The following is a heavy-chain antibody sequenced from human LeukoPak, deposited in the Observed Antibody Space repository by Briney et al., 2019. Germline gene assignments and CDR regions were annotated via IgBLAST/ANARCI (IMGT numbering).Heavy chain of an antibody. V-gene: IGHV4-34*01. D-gene: IGHD3-16*02. Sequence: ASETLSLTCTVSGGSISSYYWSWIRQPPGKGLEWIGEINHSGSTNYNPSLKSRVTISVDTSKNQFSLKLSSVTAADTAVYYCARAVMITFGGVIARALYYFDYWGQGTLVTVSS. J-gene: IGHJ4*02. CDR1: GGSISSYY. CDR2: INHSGST. CDR3: ARAVMITFGGVIARALYYFDY.